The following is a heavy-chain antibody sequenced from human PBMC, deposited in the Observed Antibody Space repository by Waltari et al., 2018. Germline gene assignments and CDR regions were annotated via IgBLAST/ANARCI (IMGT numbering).Heavy chain of an antibody. CDR2: ITTNTENP. CDR1: GYRFTNYA. Sequence: QVQLVQSGSEWKKPGASVKVSCKAYGYRFTNYAITWGRQAPGQGLELMGWITTNTENPTYTQGFTRRFVFSLDTSVSTAYLQINDLKAEDTAIYYCAREVVPAAKIVVNWFDPWGQGTQVTVSS. D-gene: IGHD2-2*01. J-gene: IGHJ5*02. V-gene: IGHV7-4-1*02. CDR3: AREVVPAAKIVVNWFDP.